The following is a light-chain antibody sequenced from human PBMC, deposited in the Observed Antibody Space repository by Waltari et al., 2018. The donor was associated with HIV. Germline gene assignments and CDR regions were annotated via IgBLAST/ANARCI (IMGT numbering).Light chain of an antibody. J-gene: IGLJ2*01. Sequence: QSVLTQPPSVSAAAGQKVTISCSGSNSNIGNNFVSWYQQLPGTAPKLLIYDSKKRPSGIPDRFSGSKSDTSATLDITGLQTGDEADYYCGTWDSSLSAGLFGGGTKLTVL. CDR2: DSK. V-gene: IGLV1-51*01. CDR1: NSNIGNNF. CDR3: GTWDSSLSAGL.